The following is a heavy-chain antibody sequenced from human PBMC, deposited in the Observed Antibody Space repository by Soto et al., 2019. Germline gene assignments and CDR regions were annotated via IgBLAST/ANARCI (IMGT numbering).Heavy chain of an antibody. V-gene: IGHV6-1*01. CDR1: GDSVSSNSAA. CDR2: TYYRSKWYN. CDR3: AREEGYCRGGRCCRGRSSYYGMDV. J-gene: IGHJ6*02. D-gene: IGHD2-15*01. Sequence: SQTLSLTCAISGDSVSSNSAAWNWIRQSPSRGLEWLGRTYYRSKWYNDYAVSVKSRITINPDTSKNQFSLQLNSVTPEDTAVYYCAREEGYCRGGRCCRGRSSYYGMDVWRQATTVTVCS.